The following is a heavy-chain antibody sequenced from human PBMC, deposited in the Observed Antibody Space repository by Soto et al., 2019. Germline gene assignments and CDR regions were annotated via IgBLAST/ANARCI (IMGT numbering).Heavy chain of an antibody. CDR2: ISATGNTI. J-gene: IGHJ4*02. D-gene: IGHD2-8*01. V-gene: IGHV3-48*02. Sequence: LRLSCAASGFTFTTYNMNWVRQAPGKGLEWVSYISATGNTIYYADSVKGRFTISRDSAKNSLYLQMNSLRDEDTAVYYCARGTNYFLWYFDYWGQGALVTVSS. CDR1: GFTFTTYN. CDR3: ARGTNYFLWYFDY.